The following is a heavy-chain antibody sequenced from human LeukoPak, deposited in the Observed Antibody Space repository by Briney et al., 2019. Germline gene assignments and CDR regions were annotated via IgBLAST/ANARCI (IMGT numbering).Heavy chain of an antibody. Sequence: ASVKVSCKASGYTFTSYDINWVRQATGQGLEWMGWMNPNSGNTGYAQKFQGRVTMTRNTSISTAYMELSSLRSEDTAVYYCARGLKGTAMVTSWGQGTLVTVSS. V-gene: IGHV1-8*01. CDR1: GYTFTSYD. CDR3: ARGLKGTAMVTS. J-gene: IGHJ5*02. CDR2: MNPNSGNT. D-gene: IGHD5-18*01.